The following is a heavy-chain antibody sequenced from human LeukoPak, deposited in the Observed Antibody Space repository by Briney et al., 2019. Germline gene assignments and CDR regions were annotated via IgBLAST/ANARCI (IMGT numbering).Heavy chain of an antibody. CDR1: GFIFRSYN. Sequence: PGGSLRLSCAASGFIFRSYNMNWVRQAPGKGLEWVSSITSAGTYKYYAGSVKGRFTISRDNAKKSLYLQMNSLRAEDTAVYYCARDDGTYYDSSGSPDYWGQGTLVTVPS. CDR3: ARDDGTYYDSSGSPDY. V-gene: IGHV3-21*01. CDR2: ITSAGTYK. D-gene: IGHD3-22*01. J-gene: IGHJ4*02.